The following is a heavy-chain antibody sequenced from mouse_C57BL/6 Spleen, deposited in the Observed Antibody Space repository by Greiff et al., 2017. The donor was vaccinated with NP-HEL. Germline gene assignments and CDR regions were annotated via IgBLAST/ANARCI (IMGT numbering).Heavy chain of an antibody. CDR3: ARSPYYGSSYFDY. Sequence: VQLQQPGAELVKPGASVKLSCKASGYTFTSYWMHWVKQRPGQGLEWIGMIHPNSGSTNYNEKFKSKATLTVDKSSSTAYMQLSSLTSEDSAVYYCARSPYYGSSYFDYWGQGTTLTVSS. D-gene: IGHD1-1*01. CDR2: IHPNSGST. J-gene: IGHJ2*01. V-gene: IGHV1-64*01. CDR1: GYTFTSYW.